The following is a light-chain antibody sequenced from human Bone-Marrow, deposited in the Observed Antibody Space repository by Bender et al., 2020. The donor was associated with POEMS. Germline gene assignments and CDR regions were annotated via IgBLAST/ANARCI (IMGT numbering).Light chain of an antibody. V-gene: IGLV2-14*01. J-gene: IGLJ2*01. CDR3: SSVTVISPWI. CDR1: SSDY. Sequence: QSAPTQPASVSGSPGQSITISCTGTSSDYASWYQQHPDAAPKLMLYEVSYRPAGVADRSSGSKGGTASPLTISGLQAEEEADYCCSSVTVISPWIFGGGTKLTAL. CDR2: EVS.